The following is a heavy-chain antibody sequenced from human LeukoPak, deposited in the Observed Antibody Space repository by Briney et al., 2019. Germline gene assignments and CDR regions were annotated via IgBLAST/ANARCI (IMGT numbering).Heavy chain of an antibody. J-gene: IGHJ4*02. CDR1: GFTVSSNY. CDR3: AKGSSSSRPYYFDY. V-gene: IGHV3-53*01. CDR2: IYSGGST. Sequence: GGSLRLSCAASGFTVSSNYMSWVRQAPGRGLEWVSVIYSGGSTYYADSVKGRFTISRHNSKNTLYLQMNSLRAEDTAVYYCAKGSSSSRPYYFDYWGQGTLVTVSS. D-gene: IGHD6-13*01.